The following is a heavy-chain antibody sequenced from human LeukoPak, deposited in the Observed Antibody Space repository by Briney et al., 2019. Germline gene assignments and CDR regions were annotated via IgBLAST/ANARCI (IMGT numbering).Heavy chain of an antibody. CDR1: GFTFNNYD. CDR3: ARPKGVIVVVSAFDI. D-gene: IGHD3-22*01. J-gene: IGHJ3*02. V-gene: IGHV3-48*03. Sequence: GGSLRLSCAASGFTFNNYDMNWVRQAPGKGLEWVSYISSSSTLIYYADSVKGRFTISRGNAKNSLYLQMNSLRAEDTAVYYCARPKGVIVVVSAFDIWGQGTMVTVSS. CDR2: ISSSSTLI.